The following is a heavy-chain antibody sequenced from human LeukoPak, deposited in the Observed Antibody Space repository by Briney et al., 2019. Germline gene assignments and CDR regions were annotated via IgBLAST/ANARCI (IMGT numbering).Heavy chain of an antibody. CDR1: GYTFTGYY. CDR2: INPNSGGT. V-gene: IGHV1-2*02. Sequence: ASVKVSCKASGYTFTGYYMHWVRQAPGQGLEWMGWINPNSGGTNYAQKFQGRVTMTRDTSISTAYTELSRLRSDDTAVYYCARDIYYYDSSGKGPDYWGQGTLVTVSS. J-gene: IGHJ4*02. D-gene: IGHD3-22*01. CDR3: ARDIYYYDSSGKGPDY.